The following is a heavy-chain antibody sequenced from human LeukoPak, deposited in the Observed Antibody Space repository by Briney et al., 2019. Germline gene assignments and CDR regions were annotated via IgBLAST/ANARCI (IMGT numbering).Heavy chain of an antibody. CDR1: GFAFSSYA. CDR3: AKDMRFDWTPYYFDY. J-gene: IGHJ4*02. CDR2: IDGGGGRT. V-gene: IGHV3-23*01. D-gene: IGHD3-9*01. Sequence: GGSLRLSCTASGFAFSSYAMSWVRQAPGVGLEWVSAIDGGGGRTWHADSVRGRFTISRDNSKNTLFMQMNSLRAEDTAVYYCAKDMRFDWTPYYFDYWGQGTLVTVSS.